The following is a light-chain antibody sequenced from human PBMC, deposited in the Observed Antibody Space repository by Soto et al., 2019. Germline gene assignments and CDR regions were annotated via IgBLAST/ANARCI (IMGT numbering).Light chain of an antibody. CDR3: SSYAGSNLWV. CDR2: EVS. J-gene: IGLJ3*02. Sequence: QSALTQSLSASGSPGQSVTISCTGTSSDVGNYKYVSWYQQHPGKAPKLMIYEVSKRPSGVPDRFSGSKSGNTASLTVSGLQVEDEADYYCSSYAGSNLWVFGGGTKVTVL. V-gene: IGLV2-8*01. CDR1: SSDVGNYKY.